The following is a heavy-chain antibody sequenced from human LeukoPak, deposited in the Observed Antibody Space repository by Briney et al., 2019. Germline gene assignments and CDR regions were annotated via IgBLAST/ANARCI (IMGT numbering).Heavy chain of an antibody. CDR2: INHSGST. Sequence: SETLSLTCAVYGGSFSDYYWSWIRQPPGKGLEWIGEINHSGSTNYNPSLKSRVTISVDTSKNQFSLKLSSVTAADTAVYHCAVRYSYDYKPDYWGQGTLVTVSS. CDR3: AVRYSYDYKPDY. J-gene: IGHJ4*02. V-gene: IGHV4-34*01. CDR1: GGSFSDYY. D-gene: IGHD5-18*01.